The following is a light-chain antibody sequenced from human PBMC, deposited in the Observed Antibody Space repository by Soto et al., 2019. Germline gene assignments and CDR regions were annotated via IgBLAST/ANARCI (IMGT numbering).Light chain of an antibody. CDR1: SSDVGGYNY. CDR3: CSYAGSSTLV. CDR2: EVS. V-gene: IGLV2-14*01. Sequence: QSALTQPASVSGSPGQSITIYCTGTSSDVGGYNYVSWYQQHPGKAPKLMIYEVSNRTSGVSNRFSGSKSGNTASLTISGLQAEDEADYYCCSYAGSSTLVFGGGTKVTVL. J-gene: IGLJ2*01.